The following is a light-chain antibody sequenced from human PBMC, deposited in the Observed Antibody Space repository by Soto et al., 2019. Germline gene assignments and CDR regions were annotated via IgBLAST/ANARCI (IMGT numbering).Light chain of an antibody. CDR3: QQFGSSDT. Sequence: EIVLTQSPATLSLSPGERATLSCRASQSIGTYLAWYQQKPGQAPRLLIYGASSRATGIPDRFRGSGSGTDFTDTISRLEPEDFAVDDCQQFGSSDTFGQGTKVDI. J-gene: IGKJ1*01. V-gene: IGKV3-20*01. CDR2: GAS. CDR1: QSIGTY.